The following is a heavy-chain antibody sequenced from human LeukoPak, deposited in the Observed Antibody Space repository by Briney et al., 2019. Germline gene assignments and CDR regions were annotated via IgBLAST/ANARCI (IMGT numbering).Heavy chain of an antibody. D-gene: IGHD3-22*01. Sequence: VASVKVSCKASGYTFTSYGISWVRQAPGQGLEWMGWISAYNGNTNYAQKLQGRVTMTTDTSTSTAYMELRSLRSDDTAVYYCARTMTGYYDSSGYLFDYWGQGTLVTVSS. J-gene: IGHJ4*02. CDR3: ARTMTGYYDSSGYLFDY. CDR2: ISAYNGNT. V-gene: IGHV1-18*01. CDR1: GYTFTSYG.